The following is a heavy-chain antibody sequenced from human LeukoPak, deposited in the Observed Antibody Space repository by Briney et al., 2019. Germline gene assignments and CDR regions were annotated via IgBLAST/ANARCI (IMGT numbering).Heavy chain of an antibody. J-gene: IGHJ2*01. D-gene: IGHD4-23*01. Sequence: SQTLSLTCTVSGGSISSGASYWSWIRQHSGNGLKWIGHIYYSGTTYYNPSLKSRVTISVDTSENQFSLNLTSVTAADTAVYYCARVPNSNYWYFDLWGRGTLVTVSS. CDR1: GGSISSGASY. V-gene: IGHV4-31*03. CDR2: IYYSGTT. CDR3: ARVPNSNYWYFDL.